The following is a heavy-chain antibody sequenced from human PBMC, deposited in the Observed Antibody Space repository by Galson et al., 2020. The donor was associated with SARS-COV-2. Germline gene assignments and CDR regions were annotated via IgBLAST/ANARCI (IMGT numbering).Heavy chain of an antibody. CDR1: GGSTSSYH. J-gene: IGHJ3*02. Sequence: SETLSLTCTVPGGSTSSYHWSWIRQPAGKGLEWIGRNYTSGSTNYNPSLKSQITMSVDTSQNTFSLNLSSVTAADTAVYYCASSRKEIQLWARAGVNDAFDIWGQGTMVTVSS. CDR2: NYTSGST. D-gene: IGHD5-18*01. V-gene: IGHV4-4*07. CDR3: ASSRKEIQLWARAGVNDAFDI.